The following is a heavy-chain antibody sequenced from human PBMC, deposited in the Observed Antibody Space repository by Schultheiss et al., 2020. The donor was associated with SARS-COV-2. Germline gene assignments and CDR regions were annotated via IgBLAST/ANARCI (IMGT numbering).Heavy chain of an antibody. Sequence: SETLSLTCAVYGGSFSGYYWSWIRQPPGKGLEWIGEINHSGSTYYNPSLKSRVTISVDTSKNQFSLKLSSVTAADTAVYYCARLTVTTGADPWGQGTLVTVSS. CDR2: INHSGST. CDR1: GGSFSGYY. J-gene: IGHJ5*02. D-gene: IGHD4-17*01. CDR3: ARLTVTTGADP. V-gene: IGHV4-34*01.